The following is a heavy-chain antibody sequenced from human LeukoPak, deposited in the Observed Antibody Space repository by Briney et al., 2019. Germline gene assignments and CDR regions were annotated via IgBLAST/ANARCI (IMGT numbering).Heavy chain of an antibody. J-gene: IGHJ4*02. CDR3: ARGSYSYGFGGFDY. CDR1: GFTVSSNY. V-gene: IGHV3-53*01. D-gene: IGHD5-18*01. CDR2: IYSGGST. Sequence: GGSLRLSCAASGFTVSSNYMSWVRQAPGKGLEWVSVIYSGGSTYYADSVKGRFTISRDNSKNTLYLQMNSLRAADTAVYYCARGSYSYGFGGFDYWGQGTLITVSS.